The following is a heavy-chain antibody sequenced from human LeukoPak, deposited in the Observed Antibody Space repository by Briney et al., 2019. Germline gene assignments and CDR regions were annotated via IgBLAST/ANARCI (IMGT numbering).Heavy chain of an antibody. CDR1: GGSFSGYY. CDR3: ARGSGDENDY. V-gene: IGHV4-34*01. CDR2: INHSGST. J-gene: IGHJ4*02. Sequence: PSETLSLTCAVYGGSFSGYYWSWIRQPPGKGLEWIGEINHSGSTNYNPSLKSRVTISVDTSKNQFSLKLSSVTAADTAVYYCARGSGDENDYWGQGTLVTVSS.